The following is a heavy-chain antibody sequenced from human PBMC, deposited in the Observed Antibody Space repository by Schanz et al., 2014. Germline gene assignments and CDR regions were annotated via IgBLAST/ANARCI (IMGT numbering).Heavy chain of an antibody. CDR2: ISPYTGNT. V-gene: IGHV1-18*01. J-gene: IGHJ6*02. Sequence: QVQLVQSGTQVKKPGASVKVSCKASGYTLSAYSLHWVRQAPGQGLEWVGWISPYTGNTHYFDKREGRVTFNTDPSKSTASMDMRSLRSADTAMYYCARGHSQGFSYGHNIGAYYCGMDVWGQGTTVTVSS. D-gene: IGHD5-18*01. CDR3: ARGHSQGFSYGHNIGAYYCGMDV. CDR1: GYTLSAYS.